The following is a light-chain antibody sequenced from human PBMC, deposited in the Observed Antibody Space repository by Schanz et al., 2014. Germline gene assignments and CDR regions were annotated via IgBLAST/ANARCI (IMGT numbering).Light chain of an antibody. J-gene: IGKJ3*01. V-gene: IGKV1-39*01. CDR3: QQSYSFPFT. Sequence: DIQMTQSPSSLSASEGDRVTITCRTSQSISYLNWYQQKPGKAPKLLIYATSTLQSGVPSRFSGSGSGTDFTLTISSLQPEDFATYYCQQSYSFPFTFGPGTKVDIK. CDR1: QSISY. CDR2: ATS.